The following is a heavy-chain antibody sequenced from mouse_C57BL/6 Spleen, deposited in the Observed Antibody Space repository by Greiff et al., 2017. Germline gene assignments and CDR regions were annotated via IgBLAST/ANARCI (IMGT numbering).Heavy chain of an antibody. V-gene: IGHV1-53*01. CDR1: GYTFTSYW. CDR3: ARRGYGNYWYFDV. CDR2: INPSNGGT. J-gene: IGHJ1*03. D-gene: IGHD2-10*02. Sequence: VQLQQPGTELVKPGASVKLSCKASGYTFTSYWMHWVKQRPGQGLEWIGNINPSNGGTNYNEKFKSKATLTVDKYSSTAYMQLSSLTSEDSAVYYCARRGYGNYWYFDVWGTGTTVTVSS.